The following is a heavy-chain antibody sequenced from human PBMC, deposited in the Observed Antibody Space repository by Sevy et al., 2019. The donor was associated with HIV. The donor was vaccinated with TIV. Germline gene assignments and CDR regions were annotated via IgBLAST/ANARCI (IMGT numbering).Heavy chain of an antibody. Sequence: GGSLRLSCAASGFTFRTYSMNWVRQAPGKGLEWLSYISRSSRTIYYADSVEGRFTISRDNAKNSLYLQINSLRAEDTAVYYCARAYSGGGPQGGWTDYWGQGTLVTVSS. CDR1: GFTFRTYS. V-gene: IGHV3-48*01. D-gene: IGHD6-19*01. CDR3: ARAYSGGGPQGGWTDY. J-gene: IGHJ4*02. CDR2: ISRSSRTI.